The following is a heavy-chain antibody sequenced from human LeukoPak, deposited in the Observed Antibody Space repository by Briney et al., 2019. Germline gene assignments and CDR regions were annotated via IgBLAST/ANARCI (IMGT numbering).Heavy chain of an antibody. Sequence: GGSLRLSCAASGFTVSSNYMSWVRQAPGKGLEWVSVIYSGGRIYYADSVKGRFSISRDNSKNTLYLQMNSLRAENTAMYYCARSGPYSYDYIYDAFDVWGQGTMVTVSS. V-gene: IGHV3-53*01. D-gene: IGHD5-18*01. CDR3: ARSGPYSYDYIYDAFDV. CDR2: IYSGGRI. J-gene: IGHJ3*01. CDR1: GFTVSSNY.